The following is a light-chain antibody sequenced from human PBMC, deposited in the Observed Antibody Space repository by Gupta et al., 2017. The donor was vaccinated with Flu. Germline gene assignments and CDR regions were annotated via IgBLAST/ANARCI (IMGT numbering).Light chain of an antibody. CDR1: ALDNKF. J-gene: IGLJ1*01. CDR3: QAWDGPIGV. Sequence: QPPSVSVSPGQTATIACSGDALDNKFVSWYQQKAGQSPVMVISQDNERFSGSNSGDTATLTISGTQFIDEADYYCQAWDGPIGVFGTGTTVTVL. CDR2: QDN. V-gene: IGLV3-1*01.